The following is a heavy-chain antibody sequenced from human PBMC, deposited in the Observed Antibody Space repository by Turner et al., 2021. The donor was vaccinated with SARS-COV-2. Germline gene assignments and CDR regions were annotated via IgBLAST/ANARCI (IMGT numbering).Heavy chain of an antibody. V-gene: IGHV4-39*01. CDR1: SGSISSSSYF. CDR2: IYYSCTT. J-gene: IGHJ4*02. Sequence: QVQLQESGPGLVKPSETLSLTCTVSSGSISSSSYFWGWIRQPPTKELEWIGSIYYSCTTYSNPSLKSRFSLSIDPSKNQFSLNLTSVTAADTGLFYCARQAAGQGLDYWGRGILVTVSS. CDR3: ARQAAGQGLDY. D-gene: IGHD3-10*01.